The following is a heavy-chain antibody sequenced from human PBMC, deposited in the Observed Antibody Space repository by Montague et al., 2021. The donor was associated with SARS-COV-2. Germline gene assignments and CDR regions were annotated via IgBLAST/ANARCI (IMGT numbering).Heavy chain of an antibody. D-gene: IGHD3-22*01. J-gene: IGHJ6*02. CDR3: ASLYDSSGYYGYYYGMDD. CDR1: GGSISSSSYY. Sequence: SETLSLTCTVSGGSISSSSYYWGWIRQPPGKGLEWIGSIYYSGSTYYNPSLKSRVTIPVDTSKNQFSLKLSSVTAADTAVYYCASLYDSSGYYGYYYGMDDWGQGTPVTVSS. V-gene: IGHV4-39*01. CDR2: IYYSGST.